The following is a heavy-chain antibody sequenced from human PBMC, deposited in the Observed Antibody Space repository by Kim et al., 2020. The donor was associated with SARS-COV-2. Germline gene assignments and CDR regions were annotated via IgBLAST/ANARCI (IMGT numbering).Heavy chain of an antibody. D-gene: IGHD6-19*01. CDR3: ARGPGISSGWFFRHDYAD. CDR2: INHSGST. V-gene: IGHV4-34*01. Sequence: SETLSLTCAVYGGSFSGYYWSWIRQPPGKGLEWIGEINHSGSTNYNPSLKSRVTISVDTSKNQFSLKLSSVTAADTAVYYCARGPGISSGWFFRHDYADWGQGTLVTVSS. CDR1: GGSFSGYY. J-gene: IGHJ4*02.